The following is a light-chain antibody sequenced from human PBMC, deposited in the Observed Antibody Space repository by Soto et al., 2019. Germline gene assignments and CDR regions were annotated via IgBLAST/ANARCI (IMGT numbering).Light chain of an antibody. CDR2: GAS. V-gene: IGKV3-20*01. CDR1: QSVSSSY. CDR3: HQYNNWPPWT. Sequence: EIVVTQSPGPLFFSPGGRATLSCRASQSVSSSYVAWYQQKPGQAPRLLIYGASSRATGFPDRFSGSGSGTDFTLSITSLQSEDYAVYYCHQYNNWPPWTFGQGTKVDIK. J-gene: IGKJ1*01.